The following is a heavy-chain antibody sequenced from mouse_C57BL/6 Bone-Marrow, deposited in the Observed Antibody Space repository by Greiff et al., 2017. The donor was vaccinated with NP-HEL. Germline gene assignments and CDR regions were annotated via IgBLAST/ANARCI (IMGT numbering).Heavy chain of an antibody. CDR2: IHPNSGST. V-gene: IGHV1-64*01. CDR1: GYTFTSYW. J-gene: IGHJ2*01. Sequence: QVQLQQPGAELVKPGASVKLSCKASGYTFTSYWMHWVTQRPGQGLEWIGMIHPNSGSTNYNEKFKSKATLTVDKSSTTADRQLSSLTSEDSAVYYWARGDYYGSSGRDYWGQGTTLTVSS. D-gene: IGHD1-1*01. CDR3: ARGDYYGSSGRDY.